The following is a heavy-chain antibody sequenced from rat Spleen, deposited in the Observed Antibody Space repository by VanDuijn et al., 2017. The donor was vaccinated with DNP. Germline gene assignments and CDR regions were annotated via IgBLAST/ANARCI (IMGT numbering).Heavy chain of an antibody. D-gene: IGHD1-7*01. V-gene: IGHV5S10*01. Sequence: EVQLVESGGGLVQPGTSLKLSCAASGFSFSDYAMAWVRQSPKKGLEWVGNIMDDGSGTYYRDSVKGRFTISRDNAKSTLYLQMDSLRSEDMATYYCATHRLRVFHYWGQGVMVTVSS. CDR2: IMDDGSGT. J-gene: IGHJ2*01. CDR3: ATHRLRVFHY. CDR1: GFSFSDYA.